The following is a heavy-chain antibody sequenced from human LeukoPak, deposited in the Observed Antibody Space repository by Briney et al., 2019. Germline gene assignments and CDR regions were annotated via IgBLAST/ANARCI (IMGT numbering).Heavy chain of an antibody. CDR3: ASRRELGYCSSTSCPSGVFDY. CDR1: GGSISSSSYY. CDR2: IYYSGST. D-gene: IGHD2-2*01. J-gene: IGHJ4*02. Sequence: PSETLSLTCTASGGSISSSSYYWGWIRQPPGKGLEWIGSIYYSGSTYYNPSLKSRVTISVDTSKNQFSLKLSSVTAADTAVYYCASRRELGYCSSTSCPSGVFDYWGQGTLVTVSS. V-gene: IGHV4-39*07.